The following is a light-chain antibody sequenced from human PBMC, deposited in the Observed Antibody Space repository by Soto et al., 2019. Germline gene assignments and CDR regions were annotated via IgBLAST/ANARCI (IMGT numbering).Light chain of an antibody. J-gene: IGKJ1*01. V-gene: IGKV4-1*01. CDR1: QSVLYRSNTKNY. CDR2: WAS. CDR3: QQYYSLPPT. Sequence: DIVMTQSPDSLAVSLGERATINCKSSQSVLYRSNTKNYLAWYQQKPGQPPNLLIYWASTREYGVPERFSGSGSGTDFTLTISSLQAEYVAVYYCQQYYSLPPTFGQGTKVEIK.